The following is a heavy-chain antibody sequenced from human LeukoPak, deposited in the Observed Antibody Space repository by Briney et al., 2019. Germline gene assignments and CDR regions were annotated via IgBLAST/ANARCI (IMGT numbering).Heavy chain of an antibody. CDR1: GFTFSYYW. D-gene: IGHD2/OR15-2a*01. CDR3: ARDDGFYSDSSFQDY. V-gene: IGHV3-74*01. Sequence: GGSLRLSCAASGFTFSYYWMHWVRQAPGKGLVWVSRISDDGSRTTYADSVKGRFAISRDNAKNTLYLQMNSLRAEDTAVYYCARDDGFYSDSSFQDYWGQGALVAVSS. J-gene: IGHJ4*02. CDR2: ISDDGSRT.